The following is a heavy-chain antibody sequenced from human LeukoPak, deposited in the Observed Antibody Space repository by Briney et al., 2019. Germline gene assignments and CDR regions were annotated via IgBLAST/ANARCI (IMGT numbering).Heavy chain of an antibody. CDR2: ISGSGGST. Sequence: GGSLRLSCAASGFTFSSYAMSWVRQAPGKGLEWVSAISGSGGSTYYADSVKGRFTISRDNSKNTLYLQMDSLRAEDTAVYYCAKSAPYYYDSSGYRHFGYWGQGTLVTVSS. CDR3: AKSAPYYYDSSGYRHFGY. J-gene: IGHJ4*02. D-gene: IGHD3-22*01. CDR1: GFTFSSYA. V-gene: IGHV3-23*01.